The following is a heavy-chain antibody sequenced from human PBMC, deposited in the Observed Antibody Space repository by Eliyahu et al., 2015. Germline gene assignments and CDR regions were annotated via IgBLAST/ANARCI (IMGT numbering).Heavy chain of an antibody. J-gene: IGHJ6*02. CDR1: GGSFSGYY. CDR3: ARLGIYNWNQPQPQRYYYYYYGMDV. CDR2: INHSGST. V-gene: IGHV4-34*01. Sequence: QVQLQQWGAGLLKPSETLSLTCAVYGGSFSGYYWSWXRXPPGKGLEWIGEINHSGSTNYHPSLKSRVTISVDTSKNQFSLKLSSVTAADTAVYYCARLGIYNWNQPQPQRYYYYYYGMDVWGQGTTVTVSS. D-gene: IGHD1-20*01.